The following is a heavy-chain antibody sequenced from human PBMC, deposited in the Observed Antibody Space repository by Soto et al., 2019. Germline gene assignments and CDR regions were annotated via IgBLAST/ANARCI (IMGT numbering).Heavy chain of an antibody. CDR3: AKDLERASRVVAATFDY. V-gene: IGHV3-9*01. CDR2: ISWNSGSI. J-gene: IGHJ4*02. Sequence: GGSLRLSCAASGFTFDDYAMHWVRQAPGKGLEWVSGISWNSGSIGYADSVKGRFTISRDNAKNSLYLQMNSLRAEDTALYYCAKDLERASRVVAATFDYWGQGTLVTVSS. D-gene: IGHD2-15*01. CDR1: GFTFDDYA.